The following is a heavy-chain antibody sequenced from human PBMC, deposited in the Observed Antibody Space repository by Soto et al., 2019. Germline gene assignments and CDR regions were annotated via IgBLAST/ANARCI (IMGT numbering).Heavy chain of an antibody. Sequence: ASVKVSCKASGYSFTGYFVHWVRQAPGPGLEWMGWINPNTGATKYAQKFQGRVTMTRDTSITTAYMELSRLRSADPAVYYCAREKDSPILTVYKRAGGLDYWGQGTQVSVS. CDR3: AREKDSPILTVYKRAGGLDY. D-gene: IGHD3-9*01. J-gene: IGHJ4*02. CDR2: INPNTGAT. CDR1: GYSFTGYF. V-gene: IGHV1-2*02.